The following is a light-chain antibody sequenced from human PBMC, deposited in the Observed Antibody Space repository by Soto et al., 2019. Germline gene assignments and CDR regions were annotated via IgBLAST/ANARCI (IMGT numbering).Light chain of an antibody. Sequence: QSVLTQPPSVSGAPGQRVTISCTGSSSNIGAGHVVHWYQQFPGRAPNLLIYGSSNRPSGVPDRFSGSKSGTSASLVITGLQAEDEADYYCQSYDNSLSASVFDGGTKLTVL. V-gene: IGLV1-40*01. CDR2: GSS. CDR1: SSNIGAGHV. CDR3: QSYDNSLSASV. J-gene: IGLJ2*01.